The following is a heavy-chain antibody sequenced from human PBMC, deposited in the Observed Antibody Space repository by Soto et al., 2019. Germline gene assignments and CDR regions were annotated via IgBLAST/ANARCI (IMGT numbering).Heavy chain of an antibody. CDR2: ISYDGSNK. J-gene: IGHJ4*02. Sequence: QVQLVESGGGVVQPGRSLRLSCAASGFTFSSYGMHWVRQAPGKGLEWVAVISYDGSNKYYADSVKGRFTISRDNSKNTLYLQMNILRAEDTAVYYCAKGQTRIPLWKDYFDYWGQGTLVTVSS. V-gene: IGHV3-30*18. D-gene: IGHD5-18*01. CDR3: AKGQTRIPLWKDYFDY. CDR1: GFTFSSYG.